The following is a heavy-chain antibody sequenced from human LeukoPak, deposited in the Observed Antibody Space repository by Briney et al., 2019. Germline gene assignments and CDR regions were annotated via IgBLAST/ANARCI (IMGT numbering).Heavy chain of an antibody. CDR2: INRDASTM. D-gene: IGHD1-26*01. V-gene: IGHV3-7*01. J-gene: IGHJ4*02. CDR3: ARDNGGSLDY. CDR1: GFTFSTYW. Sequence: PGGSLRLSCAASGFTFSTYWMGWVRQAPGMGLEWVANINRDASTMHYVDSVKGRFTISRDNAKNSLSLQMNSLRAEDTALYCCARDNGGSLDYWGQGTLVTVSS.